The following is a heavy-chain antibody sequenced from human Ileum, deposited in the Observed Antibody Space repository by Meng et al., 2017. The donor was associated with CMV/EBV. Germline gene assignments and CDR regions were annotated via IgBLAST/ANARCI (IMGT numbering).Heavy chain of an antibody. Sequence: GSLRLSCAASRFTFSTYAMSWVRQAPGKGLEWVSVIYSNGIDRYYASSVKGRFTISRDNSKDTLFLDMNGLRAEDTDVYYCAKVFRGLRTTFHSDYGMDVWDQGTTVTVSS. J-gene: IGHJ6*02. CDR2: IYSNGIDR. CDR1: RFTFSTYA. V-gene: IGHV3-23*03. D-gene: IGHD3-10*01. CDR3: AKVFRGLRTTFHSDYGMDV.